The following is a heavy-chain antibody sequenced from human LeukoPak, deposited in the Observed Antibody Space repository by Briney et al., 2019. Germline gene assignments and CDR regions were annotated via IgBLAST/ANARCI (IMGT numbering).Heavy chain of an antibody. CDR2: IDTDGSST. CDR3: AKGFTIFGPVGNSDY. CDR1: GFTFSSYW. J-gene: IGHJ4*02. Sequence: GGSLRLSCAASGFTFSSYWMHWVRQTPEKGLVWVSRIDTDGSSTIYADSVKGRFTISRDNSKNTLYLQMNSLRAEDTAVYYCAKGFTIFGPVGNSDYWGQGSLVTVSS. D-gene: IGHD3/OR15-3a*01. V-gene: IGHV3-74*01.